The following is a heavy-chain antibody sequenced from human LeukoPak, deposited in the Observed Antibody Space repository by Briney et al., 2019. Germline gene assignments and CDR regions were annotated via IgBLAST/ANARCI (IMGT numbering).Heavy chain of an antibody. D-gene: IGHD3-16*02. CDR1: GGSISSYY. V-gene: IGHV4-59*01. J-gene: IGHJ4*02. CDR3: ARVGYDYVWGSYRYLYFDY. CDR2: IYYSGSI. Sequence: SETLSLTCTVSGGSISSYYWSWIRQPPGKGLEWIGYIYYSGSINYNPSLKSRVTISVDTSKNQFSLKLSSVTAADTAVYYCARVGYDYVWGSYRYLYFDYLGQGTLVTVSS.